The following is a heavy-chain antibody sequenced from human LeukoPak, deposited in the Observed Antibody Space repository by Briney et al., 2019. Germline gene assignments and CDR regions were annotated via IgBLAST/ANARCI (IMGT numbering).Heavy chain of an antibody. V-gene: IGHV1-46*01. Sequence: ASVKVSCRASGYTFTSYYMHWVRQAPGQGLEWMGIINPSGGSTSYAQKFQGRVTMTRDMSTSTAYMELRSLRSDDTAVYYCARDLVGTAMVDLDYWGQGTLVTVSS. CDR3: ARDLVGTAMVDLDY. J-gene: IGHJ4*02. CDR2: INPSGGST. D-gene: IGHD5-18*01. CDR1: GYTFTSYY.